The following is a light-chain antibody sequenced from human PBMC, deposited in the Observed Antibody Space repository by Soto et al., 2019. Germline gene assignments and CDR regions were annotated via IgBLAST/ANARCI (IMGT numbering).Light chain of an antibody. V-gene: IGKV3-11*01. J-gene: IGKJ4*01. CDR2: DVS. Sequence: EIVLTQSPATLSLFPGERATLSCRASQSVSRDLAWYQQKPGQAPRLLIYDVSNRATGIPSRFSGSGSGTDFTLTISSLQPEDFATYYCQQANSFPLTFGGGTKVEIK. CDR3: QQANSFPLT. CDR1: QSVSRD.